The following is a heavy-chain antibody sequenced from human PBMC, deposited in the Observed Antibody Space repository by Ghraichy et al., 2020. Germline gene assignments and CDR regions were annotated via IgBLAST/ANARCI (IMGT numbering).Heavy chain of an antibody. CDR1: GGSISSGGYY. J-gene: IGHJ4*02. Sequence: SETLSLTCTVSGGSISSGGYYWSWIRQHPGKGLEWIGYIYYSGSTYYNPSLKSRVTISVDISKNQFSLKLSSMTAADTAMYYCARAGIAAPLFDYWGQGTLVTVSS. V-gene: IGHV4-31*03. CDR2: IYYSGST. D-gene: IGHD6-13*01. CDR3: ARAGIAAPLFDY.